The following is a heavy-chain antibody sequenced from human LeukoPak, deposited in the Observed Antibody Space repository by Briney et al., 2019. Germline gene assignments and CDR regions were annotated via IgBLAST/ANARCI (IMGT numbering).Heavy chain of an antibody. Sequence: PGGSLRLSCAASGFTFSSYWMHWVCQAPGKGLVWVSRINSDGSSTSYADSVKGRFTISRDNAKNTLYLQMNSLRAEDTAVYYCAREGYDFWSGYYTRNYFDYWGQGTLVTVSS. CDR2: INSDGSST. CDR1: GFTFSSYW. V-gene: IGHV3-74*01. CDR3: AREGYDFWSGYYTRNYFDY. J-gene: IGHJ4*02. D-gene: IGHD3-3*01.